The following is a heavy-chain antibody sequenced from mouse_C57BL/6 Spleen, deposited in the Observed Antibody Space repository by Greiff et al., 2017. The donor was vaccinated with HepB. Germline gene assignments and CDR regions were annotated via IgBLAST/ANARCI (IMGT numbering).Heavy chain of an antibody. CDR3: ARIGDYGPSYYFDY. D-gene: IGHD2-4*01. V-gene: IGHV5-17*01. Sequence: EVNLVESGGGLVKPGGSLKLSCAASGFTFSDYGMHWVRQAPEKGLEWVAYISSGSSTIYYADTVKGRFTISRDNAKNTLFLQMTSLRSEDTAMYYCARIGDYGPSYYFDYWGQGTTLTVSS. CDR2: ISSGSSTI. CDR1: GFTFSDYG. J-gene: IGHJ2*01.